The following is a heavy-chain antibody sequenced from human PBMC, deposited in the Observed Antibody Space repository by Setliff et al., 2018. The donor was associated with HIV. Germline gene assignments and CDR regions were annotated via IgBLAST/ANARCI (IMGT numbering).Heavy chain of an antibody. CDR3: ARGWSEDTSMVQVEYFEH. Sequence: GASVKVSCKASGGTLSNYAISWARQAPGQGLEWVGGIIPFVNIANYAQKFQGRVTMTADKSTSTVYMELRSLRSEDTAVYFCARGWSEDTSMVQVEYFEHWGQGTLVTVSS. CDR1: GGTLSNYA. D-gene: IGHD5-18*01. V-gene: IGHV1-69*10. J-gene: IGHJ1*01. CDR2: IIPFVNIA.